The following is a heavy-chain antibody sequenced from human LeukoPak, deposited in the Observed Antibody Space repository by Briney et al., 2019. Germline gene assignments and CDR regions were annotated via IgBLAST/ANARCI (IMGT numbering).Heavy chain of an antibody. J-gene: IGHJ6*04. CDR2: ISSSGSTI. CDR1: GFTFSSYA. V-gene: IGHV3-48*03. Sequence: GGSLRLSCVVSGFTFSSYAMSWVRQAPGKGLEWVSYISSSGSTIYYADSVKGRFTISRDNAKNSLYLQMNSLRAEDTAVYYCAELGITMIGGVWGKGTTVTISS. CDR3: AELGITMIGGV. D-gene: IGHD3-10*02.